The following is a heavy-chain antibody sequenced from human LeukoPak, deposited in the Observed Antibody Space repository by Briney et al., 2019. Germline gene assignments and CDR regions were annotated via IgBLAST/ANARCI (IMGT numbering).Heavy chain of an antibody. Sequence: GGSLRVSCAASGFTFSSYEMNWVRQAPGKGLEWVSYISSSGSTIYYADSVKGRFTISRDNAKNSLYLQMNSLRAEDTAVFYCARVRAAAEGTTFDYWGQGTLVTVSS. CDR2: ISSSGSTI. CDR1: GFTFSSYE. V-gene: IGHV3-48*03. D-gene: IGHD6-13*01. CDR3: ARVRAAAEGTTFDY. J-gene: IGHJ4*02.